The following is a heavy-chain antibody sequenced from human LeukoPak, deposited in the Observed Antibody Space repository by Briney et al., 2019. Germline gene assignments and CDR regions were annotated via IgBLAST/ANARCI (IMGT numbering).Heavy chain of an antibody. CDR3: AKDPTMIVVVIPDY. CDR2: ISGSGGST. J-gene: IGHJ4*02. CDR1: GFTFSSYA. Sequence: GGSLRLSCAASGFTFSSYAMSWVRQAPGKGLEWVSAISGSGGSTYYADSVKGRFTISRDNSKNTLYLQMNSLRAENTAVYYCAKDPTMIVVVIPDYWGQGTLVTVSS. V-gene: IGHV3-23*01. D-gene: IGHD3-22*01.